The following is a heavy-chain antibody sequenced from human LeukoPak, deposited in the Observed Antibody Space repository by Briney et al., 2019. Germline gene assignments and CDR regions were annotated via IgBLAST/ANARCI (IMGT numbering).Heavy chain of an antibody. V-gene: IGHV3-30*03. D-gene: IGHD3-10*01. CDR1: VFTFSNYG. J-gene: IGHJ3*01. CDR3: ARDRFMVRGVMVGTFDL. Sequence: GRSLRLSCAAAVFTFSNYGMHWVRQAPGKGLEWVAVISYDGSNKYYADSVKGRFTISRDNSKNMMCLQMNSLRAEDTAVYYCARDRFMVRGVMVGTFDLWGQGTMVTVSS. CDR2: ISYDGSNK.